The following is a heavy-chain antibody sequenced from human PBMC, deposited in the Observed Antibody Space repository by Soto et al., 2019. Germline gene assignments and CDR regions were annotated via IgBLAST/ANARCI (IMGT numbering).Heavy chain of an antibody. J-gene: IGHJ6*02. CDR2: IYPGDSDT. Sequence: GESLKISCKGSGYSFTSYWIGWVRQMPGKGLEWMGTIYPGDSDTRYSPSFQGQVTISADKSISTAYLQWSSLKASDTAMYYCARLRVSGSYQYYYYYYGMDVWGQGTTVTVSS. CDR1: GYSFTSYW. CDR3: ARLRVSGSYQYYYYYYGMDV. D-gene: IGHD1-26*01. V-gene: IGHV5-51*01.